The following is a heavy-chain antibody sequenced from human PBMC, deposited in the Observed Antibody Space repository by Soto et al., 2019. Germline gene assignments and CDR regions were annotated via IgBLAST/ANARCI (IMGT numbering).Heavy chain of an antibody. V-gene: IGHV3-15*01. CDR2: IKSKTDGGTT. CDR3: TTSLSLLQQHPGYGMDA. Sequence: GGSLRLSCAASGFTFSNAWMSWVRQAPGKGLEWVGRIKSKTDGGTTDYAAPVKGRFTISRDDSKNTLYLQMNSLKTEDTAVYYCTTSLSLLQQHPGYGMDAWAQGTTATVSS. CDR1: GFTFSNAW. D-gene: IGHD1-1*01. J-gene: IGHJ6*02.